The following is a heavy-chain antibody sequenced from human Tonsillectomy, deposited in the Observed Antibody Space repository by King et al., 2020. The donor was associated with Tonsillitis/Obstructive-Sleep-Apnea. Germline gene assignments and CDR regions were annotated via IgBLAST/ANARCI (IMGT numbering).Heavy chain of an antibody. J-gene: IGHJ6*03. Sequence: VQLVESGGGVVQPGRSLRLSCAASGFTFSSYAMHWVRQAPGKGLEWVAVISYDGSNKYYADSVKGRFTISRDNSKNTLYLQMNSLRAEETAVYYCARAGYPYYYYYYMDVWGKGTTVTVSS. CDR3: ARAGYPYYYYYYMDV. V-gene: IGHV3-30*01. CDR1: GFTFSSYA. CDR2: ISYDGSNK. D-gene: IGHD3-16*02.